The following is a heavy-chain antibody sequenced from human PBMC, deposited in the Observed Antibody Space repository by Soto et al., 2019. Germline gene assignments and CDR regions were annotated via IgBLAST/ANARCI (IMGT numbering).Heavy chain of an antibody. D-gene: IGHD4-17*01. CDR2: IDWDDDK. CDR3: ARIRLHGDQDNLDYYYYYYMDV. CDR1: GFSLSTSGMC. Sequence: ESGPTLVNPTQTLTLTCTFSGFSLSTSGMCVSWIRQPPGKALEWLARIDWDDDKYYSTSLKTRLTISKDTSKNQVVLTMTNMDPVDTATYYCARIRLHGDQDNLDYYYYYYMDVWGKGTTVTVSS. J-gene: IGHJ6*03. V-gene: IGHV2-70*11.